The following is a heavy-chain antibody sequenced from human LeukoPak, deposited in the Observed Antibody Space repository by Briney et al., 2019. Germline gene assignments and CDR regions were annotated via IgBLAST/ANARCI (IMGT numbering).Heavy chain of an antibody. CDR1: GYTFTSYG. V-gene: IGHV1-18*01. CDR3: ASFVAYYDFWTSYYRGFDP. CDR2: ISAYNGST. Sequence: AGVKVSCKASGYTFTSYGSSGVRQAPGQGGEGMGWISAYNGSTNYAQKREGRVTKTTDKSTSTAYMDLRSLRSDDTAVYYCASFVAYYDFWTSYYRGFDPWAQGTLVTVSS. D-gene: IGHD3-3*01. J-gene: IGHJ5*02.